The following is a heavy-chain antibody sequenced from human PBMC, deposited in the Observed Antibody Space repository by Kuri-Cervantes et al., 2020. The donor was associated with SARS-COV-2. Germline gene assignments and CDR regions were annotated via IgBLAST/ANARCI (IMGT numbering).Heavy chain of an antibody. D-gene: IGHD5-18*01. Sequence: LSLTFVASGFTFSTYAMNWVRQAPGKGLEWVAFLRYDGWEKHYADSVKGRFTIPRDNSKNTLYLQMTSLRAEDTAVYYCARGHSYGVDYWGQGTLVTVSS. J-gene: IGHJ4*02. CDR2: LRYDGWEK. CDR1: GFTFSTYA. V-gene: IGHV3-33*08. CDR3: ARGHSYGVDY.